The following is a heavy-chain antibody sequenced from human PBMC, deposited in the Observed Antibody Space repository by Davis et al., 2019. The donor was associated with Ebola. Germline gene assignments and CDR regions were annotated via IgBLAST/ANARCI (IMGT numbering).Heavy chain of an antibody. D-gene: IGHD1-26*01. Sequence: ASVKVSCKASGYTFTSYYMHWVRQAPGQGLEWMGIINPSGGSTSYAQKFQGRVTMTRDTSTSTVYMELSSLRSEDTAVYYCARGGYSGSYYVSGKFDYWGQGTLVTVSS. CDR3: ARGGYSGSYYVSGKFDY. CDR1: GYTFTSYY. CDR2: INPSGGST. V-gene: IGHV1-46*01. J-gene: IGHJ4*02.